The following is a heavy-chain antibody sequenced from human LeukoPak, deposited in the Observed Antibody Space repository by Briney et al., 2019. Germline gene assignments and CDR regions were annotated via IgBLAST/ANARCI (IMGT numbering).Heavy chain of an antibody. J-gene: IGHJ4*02. CDR1: GYSFTSYW. V-gene: IGHV5-51*01. D-gene: IGHD6-19*01. Sequence: GESLKISCKGSGYSFTSYWIGGVRQMPGKGLEWMGIIYPGDSDTRYSPSFQGQVTISADKSISTAYLQWSSLKASDTAMYYCASKRLVSGFGFDYWGQGTLVTVSS. CDR3: ASKRLVSGFGFDY. CDR2: IYPGDSDT.